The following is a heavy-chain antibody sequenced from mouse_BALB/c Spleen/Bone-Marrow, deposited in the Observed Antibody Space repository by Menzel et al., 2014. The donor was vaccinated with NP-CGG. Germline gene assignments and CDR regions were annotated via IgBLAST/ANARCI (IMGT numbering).Heavy chain of an antibody. D-gene: IGHD2-4*01. CDR2: ISNGGST. CDR3: TGGRRDYGWYFDV. Sequence: EVQLVESGGDLVKPGGSLKLSCAASGFTFSGYAMSWVRQTPEKRLEWVASISNGGSTYYPDSVKGRFTISRDNARNILYLQMTSLRSEDTAMYYCTGGRRDYGWYFDVWGAGTTVTVSS. V-gene: IGHV5-6-5*01. CDR1: GFTFSGYA. J-gene: IGHJ1*01.